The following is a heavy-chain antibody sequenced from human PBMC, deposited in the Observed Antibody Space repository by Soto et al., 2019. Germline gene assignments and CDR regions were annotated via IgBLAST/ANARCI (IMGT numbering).Heavy chain of an antibody. V-gene: IGHV3-23*01. CDR1: GFPFRNYA. CDR3: AKEHCDSTSCTFDY. CDR2: FSGSGGST. D-gene: IGHD2-2*01. J-gene: IGHJ4*02. Sequence: VQLLESGGGMVQPGGSLRLSCAASGFPFRNYAMSWVRQAPGKGLEWVSAFSGSGGSTYYADSVKGRFTISRDNSQNTLYLQLNSLRAEDTAVYYCAKEHCDSTSCTFDYWGQGTLVTVSS.